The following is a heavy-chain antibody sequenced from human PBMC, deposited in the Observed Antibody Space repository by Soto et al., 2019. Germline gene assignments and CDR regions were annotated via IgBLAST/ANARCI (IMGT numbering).Heavy chain of an antibody. CDR3: ARGPDIVVVPAAIPYGMDV. Sequence: QVQLVQSGAEVKKPGSSVKVSCKASGGTFSSYAISWVRQASGQGLEWMGGIIPIFGTANYAQKFQGRVTITADKSTSTAYMELSSLRSEDTAVYYCARGPDIVVVPAAIPYGMDVWGQGTTVTVSS. J-gene: IGHJ6*02. D-gene: IGHD2-2*01. V-gene: IGHV1-69*06. CDR1: GGTFSSYA. CDR2: IIPIFGTA.